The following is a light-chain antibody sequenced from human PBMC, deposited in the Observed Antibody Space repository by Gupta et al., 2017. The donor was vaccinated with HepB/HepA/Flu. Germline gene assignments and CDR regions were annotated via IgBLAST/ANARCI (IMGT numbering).Light chain of an antibody. V-gene: IGLV2-8*01. J-gene: IGLJ2*01. CDR3: SSDAGSNNLV. CDR1: SGDVGGYNY. Sequence: QSALTPPPSASGSPGQSVTISCTGTSGDVGGYNYFYWYQQHPGKAPKLMIYEVSKRPAGVPDGFSGSKAGNTASLTVSGREEEEEDDYYCSSDAGSNNLVFGGGTKLTVL. CDR2: EVS.